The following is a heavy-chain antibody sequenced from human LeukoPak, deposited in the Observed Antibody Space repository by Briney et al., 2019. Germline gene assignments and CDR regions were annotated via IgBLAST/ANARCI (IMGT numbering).Heavy chain of an antibody. CDR2: IITIFDTA. D-gene: IGHD4-17*01. CDR3: ARHYGDYPVFDY. J-gene: IGHJ4*02. CDR1: GGTLSSYV. Sequence: ASVKVSCKTAGGTLSSYVFSWVRQAPGQGLEWMGGIITIFDTAKYAQKFQGRVTITADESTSTAHMELSSLRSEDTAVYYCARHYGDYPVFDYWGQGTLVTVSS. V-gene: IGHV1-69*13.